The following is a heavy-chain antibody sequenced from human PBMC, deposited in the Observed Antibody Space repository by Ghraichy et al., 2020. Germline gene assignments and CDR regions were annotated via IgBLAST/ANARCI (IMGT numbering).Heavy chain of an antibody. CDR3: GKEQYSDSFSDVDY. CDR2: ISGDGGRA. J-gene: IGHJ4*02. Sequence: GGSLRLSCAASGFNFSSYAINWIRQAPGKGLEWISVISGDGGRADYADSMKGRFTISRDNRKNSVYLQINNLREDDSALYYCGKEQYSDSFSDVDYWGQGTGVSVSS. CDR1: GFNFSSYA. D-gene: IGHD6-13*01. V-gene: IGHV3-43*02.